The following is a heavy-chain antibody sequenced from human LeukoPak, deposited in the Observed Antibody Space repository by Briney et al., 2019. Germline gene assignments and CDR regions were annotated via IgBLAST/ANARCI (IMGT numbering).Heavy chain of an antibody. D-gene: IGHD6-19*01. Sequence: ASVKVSCKASGYTFISSDINWVRQATGQGLEWMGWMNPNSGNTGYAQKFQGRVTMTRNTSISTAYMELSSLRSEDTAVYYCASMKERVAGDGMDVWGQGTTVTVSS. CDR3: ASMKERVAGDGMDV. CDR2: MNPNSGNT. V-gene: IGHV1-8*01. J-gene: IGHJ6*02. CDR1: GYTFISSD.